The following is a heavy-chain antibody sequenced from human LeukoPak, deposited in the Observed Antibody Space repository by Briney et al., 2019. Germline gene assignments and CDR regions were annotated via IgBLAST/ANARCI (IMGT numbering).Heavy chain of an antibody. D-gene: IGHD1-26*01. Sequence: GGSLRLSCAASGFTVSSNYMNWVRQAPGKGLEWVSSISSSSSYIYYADSVKGRFTISRDNAKNSLYLQMNSLRAEDTAVYYCARGGGSYYEFFDYWGQGTLVTVPS. CDR1: GFTVSSNY. CDR3: ARGGGSYYEFFDY. CDR2: ISSSSSYI. J-gene: IGHJ4*02. V-gene: IGHV3-21*01.